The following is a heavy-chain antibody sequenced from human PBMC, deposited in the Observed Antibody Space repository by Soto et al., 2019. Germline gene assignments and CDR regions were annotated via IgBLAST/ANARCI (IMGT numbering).Heavy chain of an antibody. D-gene: IGHD6-19*01. Sequence: GASVKVSCKVSGYTLTELPMHWVRQAPGKGLEWMGGFDPEDGETIYAQKFQGRVTMTEDTSTDTAYMELSSLRSEDTAVYYCATYRFGQWLVYFDYWGQGTLVTVSS. CDR1: GYTLTELP. CDR3: ATYRFGQWLVYFDY. CDR2: FDPEDGET. J-gene: IGHJ4*02. V-gene: IGHV1-24*01.